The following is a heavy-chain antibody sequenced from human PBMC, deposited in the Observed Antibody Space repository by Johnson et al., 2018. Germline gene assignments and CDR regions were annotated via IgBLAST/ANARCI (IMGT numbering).Heavy chain of an antibody. V-gene: IGHV1-69*01. CDR3: ARDRSGSQWGDAFDI. CDR2: LIPIFGTT. CDR1: GFTFSSYA. D-gene: IGHD1-26*01. Sequence: QVQLVQSGGGLVQPGGSLRLSCAASGFTFSSYAMSWVRQAPGKGLEWMGGLIPIFGTTKYAQKFQGRVTLIADESTSPAFMELRSLSFEDTAGYYCARDRSGSQWGDAFDIWGQGTMVTVSS. J-gene: IGHJ3*02.